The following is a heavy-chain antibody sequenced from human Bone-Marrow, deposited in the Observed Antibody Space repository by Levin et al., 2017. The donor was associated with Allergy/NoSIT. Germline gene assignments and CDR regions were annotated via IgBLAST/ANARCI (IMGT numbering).Heavy chain of an antibody. D-gene: IGHD3-9*01. V-gene: IGHV3-53*01. CDR2: TYSGDSGGST. J-gene: IGHJ4*02. CDR1: GFTVSSNY. Sequence: PGGSLRLSCAASGFTVSSNYMSWVRQAPGKGLEWVSVTYSGDSGGSTYYADSVKGRFTISRDNSKNTLFLQMNSLRAEDTAVYYCASSLRYFDWLLWGQGTLVTVSS. CDR3: ASSLRYFDWLL.